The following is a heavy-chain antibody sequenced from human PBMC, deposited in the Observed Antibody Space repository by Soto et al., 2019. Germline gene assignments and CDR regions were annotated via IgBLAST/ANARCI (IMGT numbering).Heavy chain of an antibody. CDR1: GFTFSSYG. J-gene: IGHJ4*02. CDR2: IWYDGSNK. V-gene: IGHV3-33*01. Sequence: QVQLVESGGGVVQPGRSLRLSCAASGFTFSSYGMHWVRQAPSKGLEWVAVIWYDGSNKYYADSVKGRFTISTDNSKNPLYLQMNSLRAEDTAVYYCARDKSYGIRDFDNWGQGTLVTVSS. D-gene: IGHD2-15*01. CDR3: ARDKSYGIRDFDN.